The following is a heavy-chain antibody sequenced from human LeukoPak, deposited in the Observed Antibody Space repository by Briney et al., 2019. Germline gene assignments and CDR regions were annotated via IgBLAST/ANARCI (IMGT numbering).Heavy chain of an antibody. D-gene: IGHD3-3*01. CDR1: GGTFSNYA. Sequence: GASVKVSCKASGGTFSNYAISWVRQAPGQGLEWMGRIIPILGIANYALQFQGRVTITADKSTSTAYVELSSLRSEDTAMYYCASDKPTIFGVVRAFDIWGQGTMVTVSS. CDR2: IIPILGIA. J-gene: IGHJ3*02. CDR3: ASDKPTIFGVVRAFDI. V-gene: IGHV1-69*04.